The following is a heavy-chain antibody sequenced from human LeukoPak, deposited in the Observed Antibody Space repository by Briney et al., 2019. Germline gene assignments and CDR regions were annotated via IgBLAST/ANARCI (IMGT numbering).Heavy chain of an antibody. D-gene: IGHD6-19*01. CDR2: ISGSGDNT. CDR3: ARGSIAVAYFDY. V-gene: IGHV3-23*01. CDR1: GFTFSSYA. J-gene: IGHJ4*02. Sequence: HTGGSLRLSCAASGFTFSSYAMSWVRQVPGKGLEWVSVISGSGDNTYYADSVKGRFTISRDNSKNMLYLQMNSLRAEDTAVYYCARGSIAVAYFDYWGQGTLVTVSS.